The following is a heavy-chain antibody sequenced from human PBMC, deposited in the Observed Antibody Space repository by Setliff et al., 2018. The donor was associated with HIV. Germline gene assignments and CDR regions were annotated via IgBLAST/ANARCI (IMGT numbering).Heavy chain of an antibody. CDR2: IRNKGNSYAT. J-gene: IGHJ6*03. CDR3: ARSQGIGNYYMDV. D-gene: IGHD2-15*01. Sequence: GGSLRLSCAASGFTFSGSAVHWVRQASGRGLEWVGRIRNKGNSYATTYAASVKGRFTISRDDSKNTAFLQVDSLTAEDTAVYYCARSQGIGNYYMDVWGKGTTVTVSS. V-gene: IGHV3-73*01. CDR1: GFTFSGSA.